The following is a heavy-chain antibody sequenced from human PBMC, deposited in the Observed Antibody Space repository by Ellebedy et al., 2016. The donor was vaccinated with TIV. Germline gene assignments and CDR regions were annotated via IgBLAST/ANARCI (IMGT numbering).Heavy chain of an antibody. CDR2: INHSGST. D-gene: IGHD4-17*01. V-gene: IGHV4-34*01. Sequence: SETLSLTCAVYGGSFSGYYWSWIRQPPGKGLEWIGEINHSGSTNYNPSLKSRVTISVDTSKNQFSLKLSSVTAADTAVYYCARYYGDYLNWFDPWGQGTLVTVSS. J-gene: IGHJ5*02. CDR3: ARYYGDYLNWFDP. CDR1: GGSFSGYY.